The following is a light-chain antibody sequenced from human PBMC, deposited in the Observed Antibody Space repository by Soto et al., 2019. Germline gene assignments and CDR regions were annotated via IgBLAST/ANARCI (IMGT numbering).Light chain of an antibody. CDR3: PTWDTGASVV. V-gene: IGLV4-69*01. CDR2: LSSDGSH. J-gene: IGLJ2*01. CDR1: SGHISYA. Sequence: QSVLTQSPSASASLGASVKLTCTLSSGHISYAIAWHQQQPEKGPRYMMKLSSDGSHSKGDGIPDRFSGSSSGAERYLTIASLQSEDEADYYCPTWDTGASVVFGGGTKLTVL.